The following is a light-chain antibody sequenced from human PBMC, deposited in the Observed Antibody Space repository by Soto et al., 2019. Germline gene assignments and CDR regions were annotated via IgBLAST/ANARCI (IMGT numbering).Light chain of an antibody. CDR3: QQYNAYPWT. Sequence: IQLPQSPSTLSASLGDRFSLPSRASQSMSTWLAWYQQKPGRAPKLLIYKASSLQSDVPSGFSGSGSGTEFTLTISSLQPDDYATYYCQQYNAYPWTFGQGPKVEI. CDR1: QSMSTW. CDR2: KAS. V-gene: IGKV1-5*03. J-gene: IGKJ1*01.